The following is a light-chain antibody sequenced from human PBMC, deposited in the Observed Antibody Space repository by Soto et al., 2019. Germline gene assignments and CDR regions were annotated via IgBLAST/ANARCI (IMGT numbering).Light chain of an antibody. CDR1: SSDVGGYNY. V-gene: IGLV2-8*01. J-gene: IGLJ3*02. CDR2: EVS. Sequence: QSVLTQPPSASGSPGQSVTISCTGTSSDVGGYNYVSWYQQYPGKAPKVMIYEVSKRPSGVPDRFSGSRSGNTASLTVSGLQAEDEADYYCISYAGSNNLVFGGGTQLTVL. CDR3: ISYAGSNNLV.